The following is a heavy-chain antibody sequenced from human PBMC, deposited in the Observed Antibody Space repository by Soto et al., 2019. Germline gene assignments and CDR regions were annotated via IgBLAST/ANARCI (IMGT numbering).Heavy chain of an antibody. J-gene: IGHJ4*02. CDR3: ARDTTVTTPTYFAS. CDR2: IGTGGGT. Sequence: EVQLVQSGGGLVQPGGSLRLSCAGSGFTFSSYAMHWVRQAPGKGLEWVSAIGTGGGTYYADSVKGRFTISRDNSKNTLYLQMHSLRADDTAVYYCARDTTVTTPTYFASWGQGTLVIVSS. D-gene: IGHD4-17*01. V-gene: IGHV3-13*01. CDR1: GFTFSSYA.